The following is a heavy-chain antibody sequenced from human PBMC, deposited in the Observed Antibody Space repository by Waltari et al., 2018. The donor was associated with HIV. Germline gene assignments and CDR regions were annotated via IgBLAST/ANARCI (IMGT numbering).Heavy chain of an antibody. D-gene: IGHD2-2*01. CDR3: ARDLAYCSSTSCYYFDY. CDR1: GSTFTGYS. Sequence: QVQLVQSGAEVKKPGASVKVSCQASGSTFTGYSMHWVRPAPAQGLEWMGWINPNSGGTNYAQKFQGRVTMTRDTSISTAYMELSRLRSDDTAVYYCARDLAYCSSTSCYYFDYWGQGTLVTVSS. J-gene: IGHJ4*02. V-gene: IGHV1-2*02. CDR2: INPNSGGT.